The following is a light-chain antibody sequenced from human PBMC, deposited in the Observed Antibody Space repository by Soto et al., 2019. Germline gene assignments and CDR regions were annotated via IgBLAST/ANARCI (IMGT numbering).Light chain of an antibody. CDR3: QQYGSSPRT. Sequence: DIVLTPSPGILSLSPGERATLSCRASQSVGSIYLAWYQQKPGQAPRLLIHGASSRATGIPDRFSGSGSGTDFTLTISRLEPEDFAVYYCQQYGSSPRTFGQGTKVEIK. V-gene: IGKV3-20*01. CDR1: QSVGSIY. CDR2: GAS. J-gene: IGKJ1*01.